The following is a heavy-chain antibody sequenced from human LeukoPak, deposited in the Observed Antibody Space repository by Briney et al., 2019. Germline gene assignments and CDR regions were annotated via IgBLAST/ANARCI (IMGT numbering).Heavy chain of an antibody. Sequence: GRSLRLSCVASGFTFSSYSMNWVRQAPGKGLEWVSSISSSSSYKYYTDSVKGRFTISRDNAKNSLYLQMNSLRAEDTAVYYCARSAAGTYYWGQGTLVTVSS. CDR3: ARSAAGTYY. CDR1: GFTFSSYS. V-gene: IGHV3-21*01. CDR2: ISSSSSYK. D-gene: IGHD1-1*01. J-gene: IGHJ4*02.